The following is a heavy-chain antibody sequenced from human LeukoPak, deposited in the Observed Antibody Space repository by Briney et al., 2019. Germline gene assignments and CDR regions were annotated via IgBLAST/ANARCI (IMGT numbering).Heavy chain of an antibody. CDR1: GFTFSIYD. CDR3: ASWPVGWYGEDS. CDR2: IDRGVGST. Sequence: GGSLRLSCAASGFTFSIYDLSWVRQAPGKGLECVSAIDRGVGSTYYADSVKGRFTISRDNSKNTLYLQMNSLRVEDTAVYYCASWPVGWYGEDSWGQGTLVTVSS. D-gene: IGHD6-19*01. J-gene: IGHJ4*02. V-gene: IGHV3-23*01.